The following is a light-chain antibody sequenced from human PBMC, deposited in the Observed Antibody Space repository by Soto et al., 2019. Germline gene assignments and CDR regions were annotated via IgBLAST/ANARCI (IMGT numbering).Light chain of an antibody. J-gene: IGKJ1*01. CDR2: KAS. CDR1: QTISSW. Sequence: DIQMTHAPATLSGSVVCRVSISCLASQTISSWLAWYQQKPGKAPKLLIYKASTLKSGVPSRFSGSGSGTGFTLTISSLQPDDFATYYCQHYNSYSEAFGQGTKVDIK. CDR3: QHYNSYSEA. V-gene: IGKV1-5*03.